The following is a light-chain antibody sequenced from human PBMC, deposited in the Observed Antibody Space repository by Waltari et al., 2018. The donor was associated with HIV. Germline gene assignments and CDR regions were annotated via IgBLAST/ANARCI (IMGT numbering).Light chain of an antibody. V-gene: IGKV4-1*01. CDR2: GAS. CDR3: QQYYTTPFT. CDR1: QSVLNSPNNMNY. Sequence: DIVMTQSPDSLAVSLGERATLKCKSSQSVLNSPNNMNYLVWYQQKPGQPLKLLIYGASTRGSGVPDRFSGSGSGTDFTLTISSLQAEDVAVYYCQQYYTTPFTFGPGTKVDIK. J-gene: IGKJ3*01.